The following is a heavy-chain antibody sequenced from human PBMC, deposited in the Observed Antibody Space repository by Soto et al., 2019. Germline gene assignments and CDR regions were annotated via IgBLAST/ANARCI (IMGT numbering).Heavy chain of an antibody. Sequence: QEQLVESGXXLVKXXXXLRLSXXAXXXXXXXXXXXXIRQAPGKGLEYIAYISSLNHYNNYADSVKGRFTISIDNAKNSLQLQMSSLRSEDTAVYYCARLVSRRYFDSWGRGTLVTVSS. D-gene: IGHD3-9*01. CDR3: ARLVSRRYFDS. V-gene: IGHV3-11*06. CDR2: ISSLNHYN. J-gene: IGHJ4*02. CDR1: XXXXXXXX.